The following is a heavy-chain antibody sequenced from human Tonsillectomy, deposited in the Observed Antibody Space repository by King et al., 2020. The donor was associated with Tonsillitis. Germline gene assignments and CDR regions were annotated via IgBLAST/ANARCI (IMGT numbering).Heavy chain of an antibody. V-gene: IGHV4-39*01. CDR1: GDSISSSSFY. J-gene: IGHJ4*02. D-gene: IGHD3-22*01. Sequence: LQLQESGPGLVKPSETLSLTCTVSGDSISSSSFYWGWIRQPPGKGLELIGTIYYSGSTYYNPSLKSRVTISVDTSKNQFSLKLSSVTAADTAVYYCARRLYSFDSSGYSAYFDYWGQGNLVTVSS. CDR2: IYYSGST. CDR3: ARRLYSFDSSGYSAYFDY.